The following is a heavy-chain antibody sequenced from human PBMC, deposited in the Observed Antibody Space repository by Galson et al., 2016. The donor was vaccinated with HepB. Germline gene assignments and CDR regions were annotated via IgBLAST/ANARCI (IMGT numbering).Heavy chain of an antibody. CDR2: ISSSSSYI. CDR1: GFTFSGYG. V-gene: IGHV3-21*04. Sequence: SLRLSCAASGFTFSGYGMHWVRQAPGKGLEWVAYISSSSSYIYYADSVKGRFTISRDNAENSLYLHMNSLTGEDTAVYYCARMFPLYSSGWYVRGDGWFDSWGQGTLVTVSS. CDR3: ARMFPLYSSGWYVRGDGWFDS. D-gene: IGHD6-19*01. J-gene: IGHJ5*01.